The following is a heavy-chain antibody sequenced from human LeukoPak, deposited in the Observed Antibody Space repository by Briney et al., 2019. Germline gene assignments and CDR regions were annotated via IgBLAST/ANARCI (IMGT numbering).Heavy chain of an antibody. CDR2: ISDDSTYT. CDR3: ARDMTALDY. Sequence: GGSLRLSCVASGFTFSDRYMTWIRQAPGKGLEWVARISDDSTYTNYADSVKGRFSISRDNAKKSLYLQMDSLRAEGTAVYYCARDMTALDYWGPGTLVTVSS. CDR1: GFTFSDRY. D-gene: IGHD2-21*02. V-gene: IGHV3-11*06. J-gene: IGHJ4*02.